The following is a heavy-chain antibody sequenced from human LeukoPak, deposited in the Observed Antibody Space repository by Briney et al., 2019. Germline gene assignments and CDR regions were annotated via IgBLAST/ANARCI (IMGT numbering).Heavy chain of an antibody. V-gene: IGHV3-30*03. CDR1: QFTFSTYD. J-gene: IGHJ4*02. D-gene: IGHD5-12*01. Sequence: GGSLRLSCAASQFTFSTYDMHWVRQAPGKGLEWVAVILHDGTTKNYADSVKGRFTISRDNSKNTLYLQMSSLRVDDTAVYYCAARGFRSQVATAKNPLDCWGQGTLVTVSS. CDR2: ILHDGTTK. CDR3: AARGFRSQVATAKNPLDC.